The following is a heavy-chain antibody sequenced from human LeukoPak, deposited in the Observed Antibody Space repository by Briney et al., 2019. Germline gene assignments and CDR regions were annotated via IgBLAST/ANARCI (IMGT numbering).Heavy chain of an antibody. CDR2: INPNSGGT. V-gene: IGHV1-2*06. J-gene: IGHJ4*02. CDR1: GYTLTGYY. D-gene: IGHD3-22*01. Sequence: ASVKVSCKASGYTLTGYYMHWVRQAPGQGLEWMGRINPNSGGTNYAQKFQGRVTMTRDTSISTAYMELSRLRSDDTAVYYCAREYYDSSGYYGPDYWGQGTLVTVSS. CDR3: AREYYDSSGYYGPDY.